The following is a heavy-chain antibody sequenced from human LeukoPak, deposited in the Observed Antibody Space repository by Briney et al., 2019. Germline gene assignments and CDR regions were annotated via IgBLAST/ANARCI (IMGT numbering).Heavy chain of an antibody. V-gene: IGHV3-11*01. D-gene: IGHD6-19*01. CDR1: GFTFSDYY. J-gene: IGHJ4*02. CDR2: ISSSGSTI. Sequence: GGSLRLSCAASGFTFSDYYMSWIRQAPGKGLEWVSYISSSGSTIYYADSVKGRFTISRDDAKNSLYLQMNSLRAEDTAVYYCARTLPIAVAGPIDYWGQGTLVTVSS. CDR3: ARTLPIAVAGPIDY.